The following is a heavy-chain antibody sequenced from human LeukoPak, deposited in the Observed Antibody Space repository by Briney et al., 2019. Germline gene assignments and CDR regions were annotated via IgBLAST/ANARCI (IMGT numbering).Heavy chain of an antibody. CDR3: AREDYYGSGSYYGSGGWFDP. D-gene: IGHD3-10*01. V-gene: IGHV4-38-2*02. J-gene: IGHJ5*02. CDR1: GYSISSGYY. Sequence: SETLSLTCTVSGYSISSGYYWGWIRQPPGKGLEWIGSIYHSGSTYYNPSLKSRVTISVDTSKNQFSLKLSSVTAADTAVYYCAREDYYGSGSYYGSGGWFDPWGQGTLVTVSS. CDR2: IYHSGST.